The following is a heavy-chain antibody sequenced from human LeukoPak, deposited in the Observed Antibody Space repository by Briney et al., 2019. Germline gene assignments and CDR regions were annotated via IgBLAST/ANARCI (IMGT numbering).Heavy chain of an antibody. CDR3: ARARSWGSSSPGGAYGMDV. V-gene: IGHV3-48*01. J-gene: IGHJ6*02. Sequence: GGSLRLSCTASGFTFSGYNMKWVRQAPGKGLEWVSHISGTSKTINYADSVKGRFTISRDNAKNSLYLQMNSLRAEDMAVYYCARARSWGSSSPGGAYGMDVWGQGTTVIVSS. CDR2: ISGTSKTI. CDR1: GFTFSGYN. D-gene: IGHD6-6*01.